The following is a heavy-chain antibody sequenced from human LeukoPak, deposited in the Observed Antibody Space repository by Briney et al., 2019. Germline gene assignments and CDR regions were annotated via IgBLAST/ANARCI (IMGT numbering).Heavy chain of an antibody. CDR1: GGTFSSYA. V-gene: IGHV1-69*04. CDR2: IIPILGIA. Sequence: GASVKVSCKASGGTFSSYAISWVRQAPGQGLEWMGRIIPILGIANYAQKFQGRVTITADKSTSTAYMELSSLRAEDTAIFYCAKRWYCSTTSCNAFDIWGQGTMVTVSS. D-gene: IGHD2-2*01. CDR3: AKRWYCSTTSCNAFDI. J-gene: IGHJ3*02.